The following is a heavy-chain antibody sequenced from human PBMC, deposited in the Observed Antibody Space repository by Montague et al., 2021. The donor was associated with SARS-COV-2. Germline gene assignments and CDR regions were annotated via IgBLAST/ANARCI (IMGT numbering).Heavy chain of an antibody. CDR1: GGSISSYY. V-gene: IGHV4-59*01. Sequence: SETLSLTCTVSGGSISSYYWRWIRQPPGKGLEWIGYIYYSGSTNYNPSLKSRVTISVDTSKNQFSLKLSSVTAADTAVYYCARGFDYWGQGTLVTVSS. CDR2: IYYSGST. CDR3: ARGFDY. J-gene: IGHJ4*02.